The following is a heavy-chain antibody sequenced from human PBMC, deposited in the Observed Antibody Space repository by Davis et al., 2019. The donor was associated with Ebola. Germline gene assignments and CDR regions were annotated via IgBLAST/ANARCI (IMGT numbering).Heavy chain of an antibody. J-gene: IGHJ6*04. Sequence: ASVKVSCKTFGYTFTSYGITWVRQAPGQGLEWMGWISAYNGKTSYAQNFQDRVTMTTDTSTTTAYMELRSLTSDDTAVYYCARGSVTAAAGDYYGMDVWGKGTTVTVSS. V-gene: IGHV1-18*01. CDR1: GYTFTSYG. CDR2: ISAYNGKT. CDR3: ARGSVTAAAGDYYGMDV. D-gene: IGHD6-13*01.